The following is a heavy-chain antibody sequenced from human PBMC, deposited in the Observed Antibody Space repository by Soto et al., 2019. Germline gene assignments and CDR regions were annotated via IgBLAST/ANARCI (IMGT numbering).Heavy chain of an antibody. J-gene: IGHJ3*02. CDR2: INAGNGNT. D-gene: IGHD3-3*01. CDR1: GYTFTIYA. Sequence: AASLKGSCKSLGYTFTIYAMYWVCHAPGQRVEWMGWINAGNGNTKYSQKFQGRVTITRDTSASTAYMELSSLRSEDTAVYYCARGIRFLDAFDIWGQGTMVTVSS. CDR3: ARGIRFLDAFDI. V-gene: IGHV1-3*01.